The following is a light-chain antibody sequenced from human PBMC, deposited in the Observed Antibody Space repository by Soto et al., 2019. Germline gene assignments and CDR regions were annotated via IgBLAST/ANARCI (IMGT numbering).Light chain of an antibody. CDR3: QQYNNWPFT. CDR1: QSVNSN. J-gene: IGKJ3*01. V-gene: IGKV3-15*01. Sequence: EITMTHSPVTLSVSPGERATLSCRAIQSVNSNLAWYQQKPGQAPRLLIYGASTRATGIPASFIGNGSGTEFTLTASSLQPEDFAVYYCQQYNNWPFTFGPGTKVD. CDR2: GAS.